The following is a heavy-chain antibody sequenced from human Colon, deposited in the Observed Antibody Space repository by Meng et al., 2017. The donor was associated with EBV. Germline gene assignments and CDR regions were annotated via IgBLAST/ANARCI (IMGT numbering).Heavy chain of an antibody. V-gene: IGHV4-31*11. Sequence: QGQLLGARPGLVKRSQALSLTCAVSGGTSRSGGYYWSCIRQHPGKGLEWIGYIHSSVSTYYNPSLRSRLTISVDTSKNQFPLKLSSVTAADTAVYYCARASYGSGSPLGESWFDPWGQGTLVTVSS. CDR2: IHSSVST. J-gene: IGHJ5*02. D-gene: IGHD3-10*01. CDR1: GGTSRSGGYY. CDR3: ARASYGSGSPLGESWFDP.